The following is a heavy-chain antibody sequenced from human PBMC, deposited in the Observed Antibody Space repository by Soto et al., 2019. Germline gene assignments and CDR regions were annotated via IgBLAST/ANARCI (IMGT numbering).Heavy chain of an antibody. CDR2: IYYSGST. V-gene: IGHV4-59*01. D-gene: IGHD5-18*01. CDR3: ASQDTAMDYGMDV. J-gene: IGHJ6*02. Sequence: SETLSLTCTVSGGSISSYYWSWIRQPPGKGLEWIGYIYYSGSTNYNPSLKSRVTISVDTSKNQFSLKLSSVTAADTAVYYCASQDTAMDYGMDVWGQGTTVTV. CDR1: GGSISSYY.